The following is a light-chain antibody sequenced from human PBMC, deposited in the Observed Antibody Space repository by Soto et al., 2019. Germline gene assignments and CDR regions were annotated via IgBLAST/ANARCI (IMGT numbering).Light chain of an antibody. V-gene: IGLV2-14*01. CDR3: SSYRNSNTVV. J-gene: IGLJ2*01. CDR2: EVS. CDR1: SSDVGGYNY. Sequence: QSVLTQPASVSGSPGQSITISCTGTSSDVGGYNYVSWYRQHPGKVPKLIIYEVSNRPSGVSNRFSGSKSGNTASLTISGLQAEDEADYYCSSYRNSNTVVFGGGTKLTVL.